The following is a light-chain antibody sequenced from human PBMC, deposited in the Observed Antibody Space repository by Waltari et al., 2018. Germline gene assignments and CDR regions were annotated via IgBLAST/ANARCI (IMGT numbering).Light chain of an antibody. CDR3: YSYAGCYTFV. J-gene: IGLJ2*01. V-gene: IGLV2-11*01. CDR1: SGIVGGYDY. CDR2: DVT. Sequence: QSALTQPRSVSGSPGQSVTISCTGTSGIVGGYDYVSWYQHHPGKAPTLMIYDVTKPPPGAPHRFSASKCGNTAFLTISGLQAEDEADYHCYSYAGCYTFVFGPGTKLAVL.